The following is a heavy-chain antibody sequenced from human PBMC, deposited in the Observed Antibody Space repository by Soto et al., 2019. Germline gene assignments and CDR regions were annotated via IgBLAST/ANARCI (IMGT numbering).Heavy chain of an antibody. J-gene: IGHJ4*02. CDR3: AREGHYYDSSGSYFDY. D-gene: IGHD3-22*01. CDR2: IYHSGST. V-gene: IGHV4-4*02. CDR1: GGSISSSNW. Sequence: SETLSLTCAVSGGSISSSNWWSWVRQPPGKGLEWIGEIYHSGSTNYNPSLKSRVTISVDKSKNQFSLKLSSVTAADTAVYYCAREGHYYDSSGSYFDYWGQGTLVTVSS.